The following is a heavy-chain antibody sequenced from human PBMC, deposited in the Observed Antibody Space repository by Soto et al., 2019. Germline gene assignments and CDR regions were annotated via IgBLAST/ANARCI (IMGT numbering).Heavy chain of an antibody. V-gene: IGHV1-58*01. D-gene: IGHD2-2*01. CDR1: GFTFSDSA. CDR2: IVAGSGNT. Sequence: SVKASCKVSGFTFSDSAVQWVRQARAQGIEWIGWIVAGSGNTNYAQKFQERVTITRDMSTSTAYMELSSLRSDDTAVYYCAAGRTGGSYYGMDVWGQ. CDR3: AAGRTGGSYYGMDV. J-gene: IGHJ6*02.